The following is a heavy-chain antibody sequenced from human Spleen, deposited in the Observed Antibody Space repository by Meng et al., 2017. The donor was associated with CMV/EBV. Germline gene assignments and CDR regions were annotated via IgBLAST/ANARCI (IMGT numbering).Heavy chain of an antibody. CDR3: AKDKTLAAPSPLDY. CDR2: ISWNSGSI. V-gene: IGHV3-9*01. J-gene: IGHJ4*02. CDR1: GFTFDDYA. D-gene: IGHD6-6*01. Sequence: SLKISFAASGFTFDDYAMHWVRQAPGKGLEWVSGISWNSGSIGYADSVKGRITISRDNAKNSLYLQMNSLRAEDTALYYCAKDKTLAAPSPLDYWGQGTLVTVSS.